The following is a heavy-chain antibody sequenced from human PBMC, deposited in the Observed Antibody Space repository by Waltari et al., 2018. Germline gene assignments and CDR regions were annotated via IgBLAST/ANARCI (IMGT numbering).Heavy chain of an antibody. CDR3: ARGLGIVVPLSSDAFDI. D-gene: IGHD3-22*01. CDR1: GGSFSGYY. Sequence: QVQLQQWGAGLLKPSETLSLTCAVYGGSFSGYYWSWIRQPPGKGLEWIGEINHSGSTNYNPSLKSRVTISVDTSKNQFSLKLSSVTAADTAVYYCARGLGIVVPLSSDAFDIWGQGTMVTVSS. J-gene: IGHJ3*02. CDR2: INHSGST. V-gene: IGHV4-34*01.